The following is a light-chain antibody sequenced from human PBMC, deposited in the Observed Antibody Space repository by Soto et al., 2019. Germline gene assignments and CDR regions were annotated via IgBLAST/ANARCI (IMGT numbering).Light chain of an antibody. J-gene: IGKJ1*01. V-gene: IGKV3-20*01. Sequence: EIVLTQSPGTLSLSPGERATLSCRASQSVSSDYLAWYQQNPGQAPRLLIYGASSRATGIPDRFSGSGSGTDFTLTISRMEPDDFAMFYCQQYGSSPRTFGQGTKVDIK. CDR3: QQYGSSPRT. CDR2: GAS. CDR1: QSVSSDY.